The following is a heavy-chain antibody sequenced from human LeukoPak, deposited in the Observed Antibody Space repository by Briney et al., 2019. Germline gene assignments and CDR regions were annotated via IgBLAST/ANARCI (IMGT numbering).Heavy chain of an antibody. CDR2: IYTSGST. V-gene: IGHV4-61*02. J-gene: IGHJ1*01. CDR1: GGSISSGSYY. D-gene: IGHD6-13*01. CDR3: AREGAAGLS. Sequence: SQTLSLTCTVSGGSISSGSYYWSWIRQPAGKGLEWIGRIYTSGSTNYNPSLKSRVTISVDTSKNQFSLKVSSVTAADTAVYYCAREGAAGLSWGQGTLVTVSS.